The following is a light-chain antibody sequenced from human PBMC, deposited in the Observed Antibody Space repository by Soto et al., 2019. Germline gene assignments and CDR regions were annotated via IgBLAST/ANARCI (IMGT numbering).Light chain of an antibody. J-gene: IGKJ1*01. CDR2: AAT. CDR1: QSISSY. CDR3: QQSYSNPRT. Sequence: DIRMTQSPASLSASLGRRVTITWRASQSISSYLNWYQHKQGKAPNLLIYAATTLQSGVPSRFSGSGYGTDFNLTISSLQPEDFATYYCQQSYSNPRTFGQGTKVDIK. V-gene: IGKV1-39*01.